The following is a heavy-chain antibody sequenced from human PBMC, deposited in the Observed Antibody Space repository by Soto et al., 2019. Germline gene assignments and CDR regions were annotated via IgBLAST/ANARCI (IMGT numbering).Heavy chain of an antibody. J-gene: IGHJ3*02. V-gene: IGHV3-21*01. D-gene: IGHD6-13*01. CDR3: ARDRVAYSSSWYPGSAFDI. CDR2: ISSSSSYI. Sequence: EVQLVESGGGLVKPGGSLRLSCAASGFTFSSYSMNWVRQAPGKGLEWVSSISSSSSYIYYADSVKGRFTLSRDNAKNSLYLQMNSLRAEDTAVYYCARDRVAYSSSWYPGSAFDIWGQGTMVTVSS. CDR1: GFTFSSYS.